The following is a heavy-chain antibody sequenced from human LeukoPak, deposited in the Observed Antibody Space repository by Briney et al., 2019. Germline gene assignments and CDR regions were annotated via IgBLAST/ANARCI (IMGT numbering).Heavy chain of an antibody. D-gene: IGHD5-24*01. J-gene: IGHJ4*02. CDR1: GFTFSNYG. CDR3: ARDGSRDGYKSFDY. CDR2: IRYDGSNE. V-gene: IGHV3-30*02. Sequence: GGSLRLSCAASGFTFSNYGIHWVRQAPGKGLDWVSFIRYDGSNEYYADSVKGRFTVSRDNSKNTLYLQMNSLRAEDTAVYYCARDGSRDGYKSFDYWGQGTLVTVSS.